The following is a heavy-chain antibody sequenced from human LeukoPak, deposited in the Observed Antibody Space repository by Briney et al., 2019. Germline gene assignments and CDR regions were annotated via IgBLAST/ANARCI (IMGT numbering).Heavy chain of an antibody. CDR3: AKDNRRHYTSGPNPDSLH. CDR1: GFIFSRYW. V-gene: IGHV3-9*01. Sequence: GGSLRLSCAASGFIFSRYWMNWVRQAPGKGLEWVSGISWNSGSIDYADSVKGRFTISRDNAKNSLYLQVNSLRVEDTAFYYCAKDNRRHYTSGPNPDSLHWGQGALVTVSS. D-gene: IGHD6-19*01. CDR2: ISWNSGSI. J-gene: IGHJ4*02.